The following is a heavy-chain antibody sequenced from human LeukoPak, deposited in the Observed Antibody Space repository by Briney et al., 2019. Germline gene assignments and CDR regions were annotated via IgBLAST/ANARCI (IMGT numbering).Heavy chain of an antibody. CDR1: GGTFSSYA. D-gene: IGHD1-1*01. J-gene: IGHJ6*02. Sequence: ASVKVSCKASGGTFSSYASSWVRQAPGQGLEWMGGIIPIFGTANYAQKFQGRVTITADESTSTAYMELSSLRSEDTAVYYCASGVPGPYYYYYGMDVWGQGTTVTVSS. V-gene: IGHV1-69*13. CDR3: ASGVPGPYYYYYGMDV. CDR2: IIPIFGTA.